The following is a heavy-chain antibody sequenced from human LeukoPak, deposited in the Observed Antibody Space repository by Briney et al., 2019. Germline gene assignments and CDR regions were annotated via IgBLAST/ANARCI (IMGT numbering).Heavy chain of an antibody. J-gene: IGHJ6*02. CDR1: GFTFSSYD. Sequence: GGSLRLSCAASGFTFSSYDMQWVRQVIGKGLEWVSAIGIAGDTHYSGSVKGRFTISRENAKNSLYLQMNSLRAGDTAVYYCARDPSGRGMDVWGQGTTVTVSS. CDR2: IGIAGDT. D-gene: IGHD6-19*01. CDR3: ARDPSGRGMDV. V-gene: IGHV3-13*01.